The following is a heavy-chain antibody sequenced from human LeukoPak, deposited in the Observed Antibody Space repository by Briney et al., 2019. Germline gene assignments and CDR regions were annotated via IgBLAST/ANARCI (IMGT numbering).Heavy chain of an antibody. J-gene: IGHJ6*03. CDR3: AGVGYYYMDV. CDR2: IYTSGST. CDR1: GGSISSYY. Sequence: PSETLSLTCTVSGGSISSYYWSWIRQPAGKGLEWIGRIYTSGSTNYNPSLKSRVTISVDTSKNQFSLNLSSVTAADTAVYYCAGVGYYYMDVWGTGTTVTVSS. V-gene: IGHV4-4*07.